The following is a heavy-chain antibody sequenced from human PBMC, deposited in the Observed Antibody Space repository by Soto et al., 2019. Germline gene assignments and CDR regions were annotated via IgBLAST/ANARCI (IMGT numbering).Heavy chain of an antibody. V-gene: IGHV4-39*01. CDR1: GGSFSYIVSY. CDR2: IYHTGNS. CDR3: ARESFGQLNYDY. D-gene: IGHD3-10*01. J-gene: IGHJ4*02. Sequence: PTWTVCGGSFSYIVSYSSWNSQPPGTGLEWIGSIYHTGNSYYSPSLKSRATISVDTSNNQFSLKLTSVTAADTAMYYCARESFGQLNYDYWGRGALVTVSS.